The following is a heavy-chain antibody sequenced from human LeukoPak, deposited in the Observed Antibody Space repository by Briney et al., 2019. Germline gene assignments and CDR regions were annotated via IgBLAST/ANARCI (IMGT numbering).Heavy chain of an antibody. CDR1: GYSISSGYY. Sequence: SETLSLTCTVSGYSISSGYYWGWIRQPPGKGLEWIGSIYHSGSTYYNPSLKSRVTISVDTSKNQFSLKLSSVTAADTAVYYCARDLGGIAAATRDYWGQGTLVTVSS. D-gene: IGHD6-13*01. CDR2: IYHSGST. CDR3: ARDLGGIAAATRDY. J-gene: IGHJ4*02. V-gene: IGHV4-38-2*02.